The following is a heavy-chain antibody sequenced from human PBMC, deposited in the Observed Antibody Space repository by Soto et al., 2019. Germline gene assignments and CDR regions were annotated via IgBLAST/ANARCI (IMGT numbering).Heavy chain of an antibody. Sequence: EVQLLESGGGLVQPGGSLRLSCAASGFTFSSYAMSWVRQAPGKGLEWVSAIRGSGGSTYYADSVKGRFTISRDNSKNTLYLQMNSRRAEDTAVYYCAKDYGDYMNWYFDLWGSGTLVTVSS. CDR2: IRGSGGST. V-gene: IGHV3-23*01. D-gene: IGHD4-17*01. J-gene: IGHJ2*01. CDR3: AKDYGDYMNWYFDL. CDR1: GFTFSSYA.